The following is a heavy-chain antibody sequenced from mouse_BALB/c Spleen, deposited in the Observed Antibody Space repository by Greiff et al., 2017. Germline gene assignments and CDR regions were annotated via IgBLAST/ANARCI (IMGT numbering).Heavy chain of an antibody. Sequence: EVQVVESGGDLVKPGGSLKLSCAASGFTFSSYGMSWVRQTPDKRLEWVATISSGGSYTYYPDSVKGRFTISRDNAKNTLYLQMSSLKSEDTAMYYCARQRDTDGWFAYWGQGTLVTVSA. CDR3: ARQRDTDGWFAY. J-gene: IGHJ3*01. CDR2: ISSGGSYT. V-gene: IGHV5-6*01. CDR1: GFTFSSYG.